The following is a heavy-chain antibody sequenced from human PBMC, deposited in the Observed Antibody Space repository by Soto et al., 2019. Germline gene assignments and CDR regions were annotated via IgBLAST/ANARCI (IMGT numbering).Heavy chain of an antibody. Sequence: ASVKVSCKASGYTFTGYYMHWVRQAPGQGLEWMGWINPNSGGTNYAQKFQGWVTISVDTSKNQFSLKLSSVTAADTAVYYCAGQLVRYYYYGMDVWGQGTTVTVSS. CDR1: GYTFTGYY. J-gene: IGHJ6*02. D-gene: IGHD6-13*01. V-gene: IGHV1-2*04. CDR3: AGQLVRYYYYGMDV. CDR2: INPNSGGT.